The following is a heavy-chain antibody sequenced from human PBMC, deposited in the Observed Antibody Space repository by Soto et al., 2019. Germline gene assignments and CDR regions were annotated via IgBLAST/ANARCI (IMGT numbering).Heavy chain of an antibody. J-gene: IGHJ4*02. Sequence: GGSLRLSCVASGFTFRDYGMHWVRQAPGKGLGWVAGIAHHGLKEHYADSVKGRFIISRDNSKKTVYLQLNSLRGDDTAVYYCAKDWVGGSNKYYFEYWGQGTLVTVSS. D-gene: IGHD1-26*01. CDR2: IAHHGLKE. CDR1: GFTFRDYG. V-gene: IGHV3-30*18. CDR3: AKDWVGGSNKYYFEY.